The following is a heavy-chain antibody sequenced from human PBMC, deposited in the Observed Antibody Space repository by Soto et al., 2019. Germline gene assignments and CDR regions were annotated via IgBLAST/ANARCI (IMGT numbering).Heavy chain of an antibody. J-gene: IGHJ4*02. CDR2: ISYSGSS. D-gene: IGHD2-2*01. Sequence: QVQLQESGPGLVKPSQTLSLTCTVSGGSNIRDGYYWSWIPQHPGKGLEWIAYISYSGSSYSNPSLKSRVTISADTSKNQFSLRLTSVTAADTAVYFCARATPAGSADFWGQGTLVTVSS. V-gene: IGHV4-31*03. CDR3: ARATPAGSADF. CDR1: GGSNIRDGYY.